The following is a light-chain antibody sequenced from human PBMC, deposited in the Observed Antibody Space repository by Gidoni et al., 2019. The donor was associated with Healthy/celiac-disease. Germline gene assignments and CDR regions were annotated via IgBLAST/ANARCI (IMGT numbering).Light chain of an antibody. CDR1: QSVTSN. CDR2: GAS. CDR3: QQYKNWPRGLT. Sequence: ELVMTQSPATLSVSPGTRATLSGRASQSVTSNVAWYQQKPGQPPMPLLYGASTRSTVLPARGSGSGSGTEFTLTISSLQSEDVAFYYCQQYKNWPRGLTFGGGTKVEIK. V-gene: IGKV3-15*01. J-gene: IGKJ4*01.